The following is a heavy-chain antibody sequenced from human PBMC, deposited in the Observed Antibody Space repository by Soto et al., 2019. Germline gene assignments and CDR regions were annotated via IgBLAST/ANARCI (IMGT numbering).Heavy chain of an antibody. CDR1: GGSFSVYY. D-gene: IGHD3-22*01. J-gene: IGHJ6*02. V-gene: IGHV4-34*01. CDR2: INHSGST. Sequence: SETLSLTCAVYGGSFSVYYWSWIRHPPGKGLEWIGEINHSGSTNYNPSLKGRVTISVDTSKNQFSLKLSSVTAADTAVYYCARGRRMATMIYGMDVWGQGTTVTVSS. CDR3: ARGRRMATMIYGMDV.